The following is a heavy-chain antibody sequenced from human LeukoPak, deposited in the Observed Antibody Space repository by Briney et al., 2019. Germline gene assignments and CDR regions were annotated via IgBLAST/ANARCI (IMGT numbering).Heavy chain of an antibody. CDR2: IKQDGSEK. V-gene: IGHV3-7*01. CDR1: GFTFSRYW. Sequence: GGSLRPSCAASGFTFSRYWMSWVRQAPGKGLEWVANIKQDGSEKSYVDSVKGRFTISRDNAKKSLHLQMNSLRAEDTAVYYCARSVYSGYYHSSRYFDLWGRGTLVTVSS. CDR3: ARSVYSGYYHSSRYFDL. D-gene: IGHD5-12*01. J-gene: IGHJ2*01.